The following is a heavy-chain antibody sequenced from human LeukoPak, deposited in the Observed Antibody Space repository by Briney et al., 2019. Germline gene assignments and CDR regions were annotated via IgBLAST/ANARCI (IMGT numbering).Heavy chain of an antibody. Sequence: HPGGSLRLSCAASGFTFSSYLMTWVRQAPGKGLEWVANIKEDGSDKYYVDSVKGRFTIPRDNAKNSFYLQMSSLRAGDTAVYYCARDLGALDIWGQGTMVTVSS. J-gene: IGHJ3*02. CDR2: IKEDGSDK. V-gene: IGHV3-7*01. CDR3: ARDLGALDI. D-gene: IGHD3-16*01. CDR1: GFTFSSYL.